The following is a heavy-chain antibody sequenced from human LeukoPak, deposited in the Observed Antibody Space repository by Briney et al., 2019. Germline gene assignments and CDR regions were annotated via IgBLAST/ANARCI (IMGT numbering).Heavy chain of an antibody. V-gene: IGHV3-30-3*01. D-gene: IGHD3-9*01. Sequence: GGSLRLSCAASGFTFSSYAMHWVRQAPGKGLEWVAVISYDGSNKYYADSVKGRFTISRDNSKNTLNLQMNSLRAEDTAVYYCARGGTYYDILTGYPRDYWGQGTLVTVSS. CDR1: GFTFSSYA. CDR3: ARGGTYYDILTGYPRDY. J-gene: IGHJ4*02. CDR2: ISYDGSNK.